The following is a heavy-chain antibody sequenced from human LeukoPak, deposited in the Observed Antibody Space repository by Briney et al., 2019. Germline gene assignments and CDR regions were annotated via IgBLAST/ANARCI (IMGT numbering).Heavy chain of an antibody. J-gene: IGHJ4*02. V-gene: IGHV4-59*08. CDR2: IFYSGST. CDR1: GGSISSYY. CDR3: ATQARIVGATGYFDY. Sequence: SAPLSLTCSVSGGSISSYYWSWIRQPPGKGLEWIGYIFYSGSTNYNPSLKSRVTISLDTSKNQFSLKLSSVTAADTAVYYCATQARIVGATGYFDYWGQGTLVTVSS. D-gene: IGHD1-26*01.